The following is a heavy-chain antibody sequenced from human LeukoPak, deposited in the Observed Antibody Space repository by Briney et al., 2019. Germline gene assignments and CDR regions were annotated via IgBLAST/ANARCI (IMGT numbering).Heavy chain of an antibody. V-gene: IGHV4-31*03. J-gene: IGHJ4*02. D-gene: IGHD5-24*01. Sequence: SETLSLTCTVSGGSISSGGYYWSWIRQHPGKGLERIGYIYYSGSTYYNPSLKSRVTISVDTSKNQFSLKLSSVTAADTAVYYCARIISSEMATISGFYFDYWGQGTLVTVSS. CDR1: GGSISSGGYY. CDR2: IYYSGST. CDR3: ARIISSEMATISGFYFDY.